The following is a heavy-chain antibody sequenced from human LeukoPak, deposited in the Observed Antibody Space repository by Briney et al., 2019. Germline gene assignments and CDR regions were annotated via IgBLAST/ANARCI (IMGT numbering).Heavy chain of an antibody. V-gene: IGHV4-59*08. D-gene: IGHD3-10*01. J-gene: IGHJ4*02. CDR2: ISYSGST. Sequence: PSQTLSLTLSVSAPSTGGYTWSSIWPTPEKRLERIGDISYSGSTNYNTPLQRRVTISVDTSKNKFSLKLSSVTAAHTAVYYTASKYYGSGSLDYWGQGNLVTVSS. CDR3: ASKYYGSGSLDY. CDR1: APSTGGYT.